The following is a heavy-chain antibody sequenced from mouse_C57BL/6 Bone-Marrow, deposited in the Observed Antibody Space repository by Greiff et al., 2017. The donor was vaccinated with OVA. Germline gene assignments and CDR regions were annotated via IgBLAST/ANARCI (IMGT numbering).Heavy chain of an antibody. CDR2: INPNNGGT. V-gene: IGHV1-26*01. Sequence: EVQLQQSGPELVKPGASVKISCKASGYTFTDYYMNWVKQSHGKSLEWIGDINPNNGGTSYNQKFKGKATLTVDKSSSTAYMELRSLTSEDSAVYYCARSSPLYGSSYWYFDVWGTGTTVTVSS. CDR3: ARSSPLYGSSYWYFDV. CDR1: GYTFTDYY. J-gene: IGHJ1*03. D-gene: IGHD1-1*01.